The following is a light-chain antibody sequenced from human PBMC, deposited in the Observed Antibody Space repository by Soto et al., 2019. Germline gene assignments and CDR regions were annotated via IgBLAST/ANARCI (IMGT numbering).Light chain of an antibody. CDR1: QSISIY. J-gene: IGKJ4*01. Sequence: DIQMTHSTSSLSASVGDTVTITCRASQSISIYLNWYQQKPGKAPSLLIYAASNLQNGVPSRFSGSGSGTDFTLTNSSLQRADFATYYCQQSYRTPLTFGGGNKVEIK. CDR3: QQSYRTPLT. CDR2: AAS. V-gene: IGKV1-39*01.